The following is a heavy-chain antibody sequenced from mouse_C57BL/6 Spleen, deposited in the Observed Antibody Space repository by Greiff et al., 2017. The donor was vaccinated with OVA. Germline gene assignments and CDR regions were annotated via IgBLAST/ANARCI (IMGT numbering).Heavy chain of an antibody. CDR1: GFTFSSYA. CDR2: ISSGGDYI. CDR3: TREDYGSSLAY. V-gene: IGHV5-9-1*02. Sequence: EVKLMESGAGLVKPGGSLKLSCAASGFTFSSYAMSWVRQTPEKRLEWVAYISSGGDYIYYADTVKGRFTISRDNARNTLYLQMSSLKSEDTAMYYCTREDYGSSLAYWGQGTLVTVSA. D-gene: IGHD1-1*01. J-gene: IGHJ3*01.